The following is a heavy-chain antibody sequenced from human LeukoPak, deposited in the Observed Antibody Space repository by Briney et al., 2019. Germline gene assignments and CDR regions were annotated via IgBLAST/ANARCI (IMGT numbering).Heavy chain of an antibody. V-gene: IGHV3-7*01. J-gene: IGHJ6*03. CDR1: EFTFSSYW. CDR3: ARDLGPGQYYYYYIDV. CDR2: IKQDGSEK. Sequence: GGSLRLSCAASEFTFSSYWMSWVRQAPGKGLEWVANIKQDGSEKYYVDSVKGRFTISRDNAKNSLYLQMNSLRAEDTAVYYCARDLGPGQYYYYYIDVWGKETTVTVS.